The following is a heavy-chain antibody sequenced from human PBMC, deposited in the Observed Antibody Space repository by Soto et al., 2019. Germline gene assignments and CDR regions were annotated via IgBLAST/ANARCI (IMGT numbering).Heavy chain of an antibody. CDR1: GGSIRTYY. Sequence: SETLSLTCSVSGGSIRTYYWNWIRQPPGGCLEWIAYIHYSGVTNYSPSLRGRVSISIDRSNNEFSLKVSSVTAADTAVYYCARDRAEGSSSTHAGGMDVWGPGXTVTVYS. D-gene: IGHD6-6*01. V-gene: IGHV4-59*01. CDR3: ARDRAEGSSSTHAGGMDV. J-gene: IGHJ6*02. CDR2: IHYSGVT.